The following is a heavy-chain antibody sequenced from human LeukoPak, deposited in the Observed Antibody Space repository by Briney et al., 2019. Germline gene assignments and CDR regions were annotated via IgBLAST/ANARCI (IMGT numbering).Heavy chain of an antibody. CDR1: GFTFSNFW. CDR2: INSDGTST. V-gene: IGHV3-74*01. Sequence: GGSLRLSCAASGFTFSNFWMHWVRQAPGQGLVWVSRINSDGTSTNYADSVKGRLTISRDNVKNTLYLQMNSLRVEDTAAYYCARDPRNVGLAPWGQGTLVTVSS. D-gene: IGHD2-15*01. J-gene: IGHJ5*02. CDR3: ARDPRNVGLAP.